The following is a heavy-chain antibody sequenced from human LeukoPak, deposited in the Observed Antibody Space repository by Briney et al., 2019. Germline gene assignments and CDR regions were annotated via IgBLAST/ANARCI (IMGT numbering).Heavy chain of an antibody. CDR1: GYTFTSYG. V-gene: IGHV1-18*01. Sequence: ASVKVSCKASGYTFTSYGISWVRQAPGQGLEWMGWISAYNGNTNYAQKLQGRVTMTTDTSTSTAYMELRSLRSDDTAVYYCARDLRVAVAGRNYFDYWGQGTLVTFSS. CDR2: ISAYNGNT. J-gene: IGHJ4*02. CDR3: ARDLRVAVAGRNYFDY. D-gene: IGHD6-19*01.